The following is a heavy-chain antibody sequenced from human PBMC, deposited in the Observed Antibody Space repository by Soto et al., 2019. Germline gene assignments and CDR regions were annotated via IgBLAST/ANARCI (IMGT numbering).Heavy chain of an antibody. CDR1: GFTFSSYW. Sequence: PGGTLRLSCAASGFTFSSYWMQWGRQAPGEGQGWVSRINRDASNTYYADSVKGRYTPSRDNAKNTVYLQVNSLRGEDTAVYYCARGAYGRYYMDVWGQGTTVTVSS. V-gene: IGHV3-74*01. CDR3: ARGAYGRYYMDV. J-gene: IGHJ6*03. CDR2: INRDASNT. D-gene: IGHD3-16*01.